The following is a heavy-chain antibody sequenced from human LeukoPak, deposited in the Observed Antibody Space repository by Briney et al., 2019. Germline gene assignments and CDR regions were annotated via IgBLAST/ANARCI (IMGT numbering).Heavy chain of an antibody. CDR1: GGSFSGYY. CDR2: INHSGST. D-gene: IGHD2-15*01. CDR3: AGYCSGGSCIH. J-gene: IGHJ4*02. V-gene: IGHV4-34*01. Sequence: KPSETLSLTCAVYGGSFSGYYWSWIRQPPGKGLEWIGEINHSGSTNYNPSLKSRVTISVDTSKNQFSLKLSSVTAADTAVYYCAGYCSGGSCIHWGQGTLVTVSS.